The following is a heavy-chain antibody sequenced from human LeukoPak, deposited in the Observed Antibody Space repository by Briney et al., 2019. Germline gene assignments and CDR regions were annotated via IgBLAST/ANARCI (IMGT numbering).Heavy chain of an antibody. Sequence: GGSLRLSCAASGFTVRDSYMSWVRQAPGKRLEWLAFIYVSGTTFYAASVKGRFTISRDNSKNTVYLQMNNLRAEDTALYYCGRHTYGGSPPLSWGQGALVTVSS. CDR3: GRHTYGGSPPLS. D-gene: IGHD3-10*01. J-gene: IGHJ4*02. V-gene: IGHV3-66*04. CDR1: GFTVRDSY. CDR2: IYVSGTT.